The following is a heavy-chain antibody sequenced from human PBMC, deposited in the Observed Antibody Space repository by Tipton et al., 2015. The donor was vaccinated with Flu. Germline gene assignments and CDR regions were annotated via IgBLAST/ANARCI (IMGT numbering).Heavy chain of an antibody. CDR2: IYYSGTT. D-gene: IGHD2/OR15-2a*01. CDR3: ARAEIGDFDY. V-gene: IGHV4-39*07. Sequence: LRLSCTVSGGSISTTIYYWGWVRQPPGKGLEWIGSIYYSGTTYYNPSLKSRVTISIDASKNQFSLDLTSLTAADTAVYYCARAEIGDFDYWGQGTLVTVSS. J-gene: IGHJ4*02. CDR1: GGSISTTIYY.